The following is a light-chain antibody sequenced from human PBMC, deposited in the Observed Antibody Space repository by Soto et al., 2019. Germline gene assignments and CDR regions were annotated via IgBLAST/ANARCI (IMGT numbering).Light chain of an antibody. Sequence: DIQLTQSPSFLSASEGDRVTFTCRASQDITSFLAWYQQKPGKPPKLLIYAASTLQSGVPSRFSGSGFGTEFTLTINSLQPEDFATYDCQQVSGYPLTFGGGTTVEIK. CDR3: QQVSGYPLT. J-gene: IGKJ4*01. CDR1: QDITSF. V-gene: IGKV1-9*01. CDR2: AAS.